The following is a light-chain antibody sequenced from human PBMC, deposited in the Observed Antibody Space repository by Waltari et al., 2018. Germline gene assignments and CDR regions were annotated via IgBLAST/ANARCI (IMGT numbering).Light chain of an antibody. Sequence: SSELTQDPAVSVALGQTVRITCQGDSLRSYDASWYQQKPGQAPILVIYGKDNRPSWIPYRFPGSTSGNTASLTITGSQAEDEADYYCHSRVVSNVRGAFGGGTKLTVL. CDR1: SLRSYD. CDR3: HSRVVSNVRGA. J-gene: IGLJ2*01. V-gene: IGLV3-19*01. CDR2: GKD.